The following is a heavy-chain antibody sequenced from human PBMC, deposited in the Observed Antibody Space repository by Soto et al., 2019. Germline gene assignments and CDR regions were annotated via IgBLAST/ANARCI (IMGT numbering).Heavy chain of an antibody. D-gene: IGHD1-1*01. CDR1: GFTFSSYG. CDR2: ISYDGSNK. Sequence: QVQLVESGGGVVQPGRSLRLSCAASGFTFSSYGMHWVRQAPGKGLEWVAVISYDGSNKYYADSVKGRFTISRDNSKNTLYLQMNSLRAEDTAVYYCAKDLKRYNGNDGYYYGMDVWGQGTTVTVSS. CDR3: AKDLKRYNGNDGYYYGMDV. V-gene: IGHV3-30*18. J-gene: IGHJ6*02.